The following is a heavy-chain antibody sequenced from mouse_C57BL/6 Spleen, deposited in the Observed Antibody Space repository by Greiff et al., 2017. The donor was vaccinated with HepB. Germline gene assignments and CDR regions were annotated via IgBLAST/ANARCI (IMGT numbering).Heavy chain of an antibody. J-gene: IGHJ2*01. D-gene: IGHD1-1*01. Sequence: QVQLQQSGPELVKPGASVKISCKASGYAFSSSWMNWVKQRPGKGLEWIGRIYPGDGDTNYNGKFKGKATLTADKSSSTAYMQLSSLTSEDSAVYFCARSDLLRFENYWGQGTTLTVSS. CDR3: ARSDLLRFENY. CDR2: IYPGDGDT. V-gene: IGHV1-82*01. CDR1: GYAFSSSW.